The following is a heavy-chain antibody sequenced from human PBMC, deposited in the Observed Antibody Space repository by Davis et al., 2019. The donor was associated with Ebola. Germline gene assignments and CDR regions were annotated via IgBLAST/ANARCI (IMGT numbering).Heavy chain of an antibody. J-gene: IGHJ4*02. CDR2: INPSGGST. Sequence: ASVMVSCKASGYTFTSYYMHWVRQAPGQGLEWIGLINPSGGSTSYAQKFQGRVTMTRDTSTSTVYMELSRLRSEDTAVYYCARGLGVLLWFREHAFDYWGQGTLVTVSS. D-gene: IGHD3-10*01. CDR3: ARGLGVLLWFREHAFDY. V-gene: IGHV1-46*01. CDR1: GYTFTSYY.